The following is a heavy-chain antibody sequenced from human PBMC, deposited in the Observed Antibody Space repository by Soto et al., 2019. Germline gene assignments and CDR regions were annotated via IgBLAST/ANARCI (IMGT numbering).Heavy chain of an antibody. V-gene: IGHV1-2*04. Sequence: ASVKVSCKASGYTFTGYYMHWVRQAPGQGLEWMGWINPNSGGTNYAQKFQGWVTMTRDTSISTAYMELSRLRSDDTAVYYCARDGRALVYDFLGPFDYWGQGTLVTVSS. CDR2: INPNSGGT. J-gene: IGHJ4*02. CDR1: GYTFTGYY. CDR3: ARDGRALVYDFLGPFDY. D-gene: IGHD3-3*01.